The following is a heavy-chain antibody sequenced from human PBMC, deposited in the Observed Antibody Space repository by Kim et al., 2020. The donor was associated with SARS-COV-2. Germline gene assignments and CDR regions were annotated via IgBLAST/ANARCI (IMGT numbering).Heavy chain of an antibody. V-gene: IGHV4-39*01. CDR1: GGSISSSSYY. CDR3: ARLPVRLGELSLFGYYYYSNMDV. Sequence: SETLSLTCTVSGGSISSSSYYWGWIRQPPGKGLEWIGSIYYSGSTYYNPSLKSRVTISVDTSKNQFSLKLSSVTAADTAVYYCARLPVRLGELSLFGYYYYSNMDVWGQGTTVTVSS. CDR2: IYYSGST. J-gene: IGHJ6*02. D-gene: IGHD3-16*02.